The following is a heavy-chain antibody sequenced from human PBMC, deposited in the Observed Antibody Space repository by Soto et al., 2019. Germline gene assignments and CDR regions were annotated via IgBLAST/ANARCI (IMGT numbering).Heavy chain of an antibody. V-gene: IGHV4-31*03. CDR1: GVSITTGGYY. CDR3: ARTKCSGGSCSWWSLEY. J-gene: IGHJ4*02. Sequence: PSETLSLTCTVSGVSITTGGYYCSWIRQLPWKGLEWIGHRYYSESTYYNPSLKSRVSISLDTSKNQFSLKLSFVTAADTAMYYCARTKCSGGSCSWWSLEYWGQGTPVNVSS. CDR2: RYYSEST. D-gene: IGHD2-15*01.